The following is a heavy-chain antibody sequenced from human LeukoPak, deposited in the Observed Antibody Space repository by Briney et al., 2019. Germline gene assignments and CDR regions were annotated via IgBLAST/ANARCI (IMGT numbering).Heavy chain of an antibody. CDR1: GGSISSYY. CDR3: ARHWEYCSGGSCYDLGLAAFDY. V-gene: IGHV4-59*08. J-gene: IGHJ4*02. CDR2: IYYSGST. D-gene: IGHD2-15*01. Sequence: SETLSLTCTVSGGSISSYYWSWIRQPPGKGLEWIGYIYYSGSTNYNPSLKSRVTISVDTSKNQFSLKLSSVTAADTAVYYCARHWEYCSGGSCYDLGLAAFDYWGQGTLVTVSS.